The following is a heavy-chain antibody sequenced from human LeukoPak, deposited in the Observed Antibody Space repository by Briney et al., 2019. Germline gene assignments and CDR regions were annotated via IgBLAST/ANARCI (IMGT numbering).Heavy chain of an antibody. CDR2: TSSDLNVK. V-gene: IGHV3-30*01. J-gene: IGHJ4*02. CDR3: AREGYYGSGSPPSLYFDY. D-gene: IGHD3-10*01. Sequence: GGSLRLSCAAFGFTFNNYAMNWVRQAPGKGLEWVAVTSSDLNVKLYADSVKGRFTISRDNSRSTLYLQMDSLRPEDTAIYYCAREGYYGSGSPPSLYFDYWGQGTLVTVSS. CDR1: GFTFNNYA.